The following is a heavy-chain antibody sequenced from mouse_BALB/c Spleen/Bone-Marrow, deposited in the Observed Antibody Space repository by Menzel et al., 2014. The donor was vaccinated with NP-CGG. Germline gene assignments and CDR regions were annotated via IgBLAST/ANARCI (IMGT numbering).Heavy chain of an antibody. D-gene: IGHD1-1*01. CDR2: IDPANGNT. V-gene: IGHV14-3*02. CDR1: GFNIKDTY. CDR3: ARCYYGSSLFDY. J-gene: IGHJ2*01. Sequence: EVKLMESGAELVKPGASVKLSCTASGFNIKDTYMHWVKQRPEQGLEWIGRIDPANGNTKYDPKFQGKATITADTSSNTAYLQLSSLTSEDTAVYYCARCYYGSSLFDYWGQGTTLTVSS.